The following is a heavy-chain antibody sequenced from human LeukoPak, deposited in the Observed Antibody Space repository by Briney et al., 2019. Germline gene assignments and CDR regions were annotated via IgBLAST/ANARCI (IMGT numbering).Heavy chain of an antibody. CDR2: INQDGSEK. CDR1: GFTFSSYW. D-gene: IGHD3-16*01. Sequence: QSGGSLRLSCAVSGFTFSSYWMSWVRQAPGKGLEWVANINQDGSEKYYVDSVKGRFTISRDNAKNSLFLQMNSLRAEDTAVYYCARRVPSQVITDYFDYWGQGTLVTVSS. J-gene: IGHJ4*02. V-gene: IGHV3-7*01. CDR3: ARRVPSQVITDYFDY.